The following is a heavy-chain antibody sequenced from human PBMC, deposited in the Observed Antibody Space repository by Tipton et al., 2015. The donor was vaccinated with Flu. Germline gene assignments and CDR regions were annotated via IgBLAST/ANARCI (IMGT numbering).Heavy chain of an antibody. D-gene: IGHD3-16*01. Sequence: GLVKPSETLSLTCTVSGGAVTSSVHYWVWMRQPPGKGLECIGTLSSSGRSYYNPSLKSRVTIFVDTCKNQLSLSLTSVTAADTAVYYCARRQSGSMNDLWGQGTPVTVSS. CDR3: ARRQSGSMNDL. J-gene: IGHJ4*02. V-gene: IGHV4-39*01. CDR2: LSSSGRS. CDR1: GGAVTSSVHY.